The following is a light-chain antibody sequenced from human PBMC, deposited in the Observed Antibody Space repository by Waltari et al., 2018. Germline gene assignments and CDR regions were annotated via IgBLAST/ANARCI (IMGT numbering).Light chain of an antibody. V-gene: IGKV3-11*01. CDR2: DAS. Sequence: EIVLTQSPATLSLSPGETATLSCRASQRVGTYLAWYQQKPGQAPRLLICDASNRATGIPARFRGSGSGTDFTLTISSLEAEDFAVYFCQQRSSWTPHTFGQGARLEIK. CDR1: QRVGTY. CDR3: QQRSSWTPHT. J-gene: IGKJ2*01.